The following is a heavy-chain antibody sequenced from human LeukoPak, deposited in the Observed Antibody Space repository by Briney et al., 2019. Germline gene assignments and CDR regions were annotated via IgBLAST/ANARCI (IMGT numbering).Heavy chain of an antibody. CDR3: ARSRGHLAARPWNY. CDR1: GGTFSSYT. D-gene: IGHD6-6*01. V-gene: IGHV1-69*02. CDR2: IIPILGIA. Sequence: SVKVSCKASGGTFSSYTISWVRQAPGQGLEWMGRIIPILGIANYAQKFQGRVTITADKSTSTAYMELSSLRSEDTAVYYCARSRGHLAARPWNYWGQGTLVTVSS. J-gene: IGHJ4*02.